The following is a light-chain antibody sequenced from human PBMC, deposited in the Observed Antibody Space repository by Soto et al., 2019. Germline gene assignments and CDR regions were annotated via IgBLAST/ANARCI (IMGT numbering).Light chain of an antibody. V-gene: IGLV2-14*01. CDR2: EVT. CDR3: GSYASATLI. J-gene: IGLJ2*01. Sequence: QSVLTQPASVSGSPGQSITISCTGSNSDIGAYDYGSWYQQHPGKPPTLLIYEVTFRPSGVPNRFSGSKSGNTATLTISGLLTEDEADYYCGSYASATLIFGGGTKVTVL. CDR1: NSDIGAYDY.